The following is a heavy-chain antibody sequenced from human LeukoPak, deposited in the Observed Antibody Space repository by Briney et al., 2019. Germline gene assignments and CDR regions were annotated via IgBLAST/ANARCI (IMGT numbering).Heavy chain of an antibody. CDR1: GFTFSSHA. J-gene: IGHJ4*02. D-gene: IGHD5-12*01. CDR2: ISGSGGST. CDR3: VRDGGVSGYDLLDY. Sequence: GGSLRLSCAASGFTFSSHAMSWVRQAPGKGLEWVSAISGSGGSTYYADSVKARFIISRDNAKNSLSLQMDSLRAEDTAVYYCVRDGGVSGYDLLDYWGQGTLVTVSS. V-gene: IGHV3-23*01.